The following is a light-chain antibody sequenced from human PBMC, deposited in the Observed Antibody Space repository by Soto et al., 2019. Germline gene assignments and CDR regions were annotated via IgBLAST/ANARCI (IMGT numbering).Light chain of an antibody. J-gene: IGKJ1*01. V-gene: IGKV3-20*01. CDR2: GAS. Sequence: EIVLTQSPGTLSLSPGERATLSCRASQSVSSSYLAWYQQKPGQDPRLLIYGASSRATGIPDRFSGSGSGTDFTLTISSLEPEDFAVYYCQQYGSSPRTFGQGTKVEIK. CDR3: QQYGSSPRT. CDR1: QSVSSSY.